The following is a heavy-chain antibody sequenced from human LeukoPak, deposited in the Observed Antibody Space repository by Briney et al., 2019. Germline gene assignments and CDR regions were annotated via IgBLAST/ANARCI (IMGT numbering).Heavy chain of an antibody. D-gene: IGHD6-19*01. V-gene: IGHV3-7*01. CDR1: GFTFSSYW. CDR3: ARDPYSSGWPAYYYYGMDV. J-gene: IGHJ6*02. CDR2: IKQDGSGK. Sequence: GGSLRLSCAASGFTFSSYWMSWVRQAPGKGLEWVANIKQDGSGKYYVDSVKGRFTISRDNAKNSLYLQMNSLRAEDTAVYYCARDPYSSGWPAYYYYGMDVWGQGTTVTVSS.